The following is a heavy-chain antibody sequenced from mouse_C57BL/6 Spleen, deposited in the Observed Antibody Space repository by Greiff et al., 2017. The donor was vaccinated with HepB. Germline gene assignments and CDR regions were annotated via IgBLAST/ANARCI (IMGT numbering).Heavy chain of an antibody. J-gene: IGHJ4*01. D-gene: IGHD1-1*01. V-gene: IGHV14-4*01. CDR1: GFNIKDDY. Sequence: VQLQQSGAELVRPGASVKLSCTASGFNIKDDYMHWVKQRPEQGLEWIGWIDPENGDTEYASKFQGKATITADTSSNTAYLQLSSLTSEDTAVYYFTLYYGSSSAPYYAMDYWGQGASVTVSS. CDR2: IDPENGDT. CDR3: TLYYGSSSAPYYAMDY.